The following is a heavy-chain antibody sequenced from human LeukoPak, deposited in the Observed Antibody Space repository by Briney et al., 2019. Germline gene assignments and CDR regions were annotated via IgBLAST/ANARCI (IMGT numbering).Heavy chain of an antibody. CDR1: GFTFGDYA. V-gene: IGHV3-49*04. CDR2: IRSKAYGGTT. D-gene: IGHD6-19*01. CDR3: AYSSGDY. Sequence: GGSLRLSCTASGFTFGDYAMSWVRQAPGKGLEWVGFIRSKAYGGTTEYAASVKGRFTISRDDSKSIAYLQMNSLKTEDTAVYYCAYSSGDYWGQGTLVTVSS. J-gene: IGHJ4*02.